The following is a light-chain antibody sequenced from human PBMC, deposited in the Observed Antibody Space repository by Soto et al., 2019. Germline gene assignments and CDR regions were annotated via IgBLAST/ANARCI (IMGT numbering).Light chain of an antibody. V-gene: IGLV2-14*01. CDR2: EVS. CDR3: SSYTSNNTRV. CDR1: SSDIGGFYY. J-gene: IGLJ1*01. Sequence: QSVLTQPASVSGSPGRSITISCTGTSSDIGGFYYVSWYQHHPGKGPKLLIYEVSYRPSGISDRFSGSKSGNTASLTISGLQPEDDGDYYCSSYTSNNTRVFGTGTKVTVL.